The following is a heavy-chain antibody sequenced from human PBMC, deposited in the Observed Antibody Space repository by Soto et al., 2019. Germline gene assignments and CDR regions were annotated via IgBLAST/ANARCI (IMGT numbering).Heavy chain of an antibody. Sequence: GGSLRLCCADSGFIFYSSPMNWVRLVPGKGLEWVSSISNTCRYIFYADSVKGRFTISRDNAKNSLYLEMNSLRAEDTAIYYCARVSPFLDYLADVWGHGTTVTVSS. CDR1: GFIFYSSP. CDR3: ARVSPFLDYLADV. CDR2: ISNTCRYI. J-gene: IGHJ6*02. V-gene: IGHV3-21*01. D-gene: IGHD3-3*01.